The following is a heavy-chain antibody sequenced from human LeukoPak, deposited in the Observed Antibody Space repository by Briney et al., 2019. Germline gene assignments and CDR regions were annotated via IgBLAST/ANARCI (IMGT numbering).Heavy chain of an antibody. CDR2: ISGSGGTT. CDR1: GFTFSSYA. J-gene: IGHJ3*02. CDR3: AKDRLTILRGVDI. V-gene: IGHV3-23*01. D-gene: IGHD3-3*01. Sequence: QPGGSLRLSCAASGFTFSSYALSWVRQAPGKGLEWVSAISGSGGTTYYADSVKGRFTISRGNSKNTLYLQMNSLRAEDTAVYYCAKDRLTILRGVDIWGQGTMVTVSS.